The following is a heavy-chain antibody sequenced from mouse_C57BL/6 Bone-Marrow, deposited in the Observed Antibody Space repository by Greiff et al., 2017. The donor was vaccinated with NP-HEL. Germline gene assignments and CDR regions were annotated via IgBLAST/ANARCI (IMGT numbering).Heavy chain of an antibody. CDR2: INPNNGGT. CDR1: GYTFTDYN. CDR3: ARPAYSNFYFDD. Sequence: VQLQQSGPELVKPGASVKIPCKASGYTFTDYNMDWVKQSHGKSLEWIGDINPNNGGTIYNQKFKGKATLTVDKSSSTAYMELRSLTSEDTAVYYCARPAYSNFYFDDWGQGTTLTVSS. J-gene: IGHJ2*01. D-gene: IGHD2-5*01. V-gene: IGHV1-18*01.